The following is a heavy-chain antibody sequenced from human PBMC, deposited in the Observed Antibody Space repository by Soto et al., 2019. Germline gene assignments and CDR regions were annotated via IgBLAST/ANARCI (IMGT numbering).Heavy chain of an antibody. CDR2: IYYSGST. D-gene: IGHD1-7*01. J-gene: IGHJ4*02. Sequence: SETLSLTCTVSGGSISSYYWSWIRQPPGKGLEWIGYIYYSGSTNYNPSLKSRVTISVDTSKNQFSLKLSSVTAADTAVYYCARRSLNYLFDYWGQGTLVTVSS. CDR3: ARRSLNYLFDY. CDR1: GGSISSYY. V-gene: IGHV4-59*08.